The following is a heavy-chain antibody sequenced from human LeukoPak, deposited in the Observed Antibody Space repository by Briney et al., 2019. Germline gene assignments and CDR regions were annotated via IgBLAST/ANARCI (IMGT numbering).Heavy chain of an antibody. CDR2: ISGSGGST. Sequence: GGSLRLSCAASGFTFSTYAMSWVRQAPGKGLEWVSAISGSGGSTYYADSVKGRFTISRDNSKNTLYPQMNSLRAEDTAVYYCAKVGGPLVRPSYYGMDVWGQGTTVTVSS. CDR1: GFTFSTYA. D-gene: IGHD6-13*01. V-gene: IGHV3-23*01. J-gene: IGHJ6*02. CDR3: AKVGGPLVRPSYYGMDV.